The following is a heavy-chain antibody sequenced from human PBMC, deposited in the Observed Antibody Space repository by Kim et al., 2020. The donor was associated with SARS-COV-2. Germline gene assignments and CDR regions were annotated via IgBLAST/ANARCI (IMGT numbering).Heavy chain of an antibody. Sequence: GGSLRLSCAASGFTFSSYGMHWVRQAPGKGLEWVAVIWYDGSNKYYADSVKGRFTISRDNSKNTLYLQMNSLRAEDTAVYYCATLYYDFWSGTSSLVRDYYYSMDVWGKGTTVTVSS. V-gene: IGHV3-33*01. D-gene: IGHD3-3*01. J-gene: IGHJ6*03. CDR1: GFTFSSYG. CDR3: ATLYYDFWSGTSSLVRDYYYSMDV. CDR2: IWYDGSNK.